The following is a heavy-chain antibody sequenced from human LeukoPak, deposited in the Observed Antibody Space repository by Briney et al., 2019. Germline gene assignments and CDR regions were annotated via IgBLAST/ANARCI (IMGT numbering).Heavy chain of an antibody. V-gene: IGHV3-23*01. D-gene: IGHD3-10*01. CDR3: ARDLSGFDY. CDR1: GFTFSSYA. J-gene: IGHJ4*02. Sequence: GGSLRLACAASGFTFSSYAMSWVCQAPGKGLEWVSAISGSGGSTYYADSVKGRFTISRDNSKNTLYLQMNSLRAEDTAVYYCARDLSGFDYWGQGTLVTVSS. CDR2: ISGSGGST.